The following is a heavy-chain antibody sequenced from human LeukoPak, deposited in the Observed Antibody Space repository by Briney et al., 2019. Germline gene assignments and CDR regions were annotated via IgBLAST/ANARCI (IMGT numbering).Heavy chain of an antibody. CDR1: GFTFSTYG. CDR2: ISYDGSNK. CDR3: ARTSGVVVAALDY. J-gene: IGHJ4*02. V-gene: IGHV3-30*03. Sequence: GGSLRLSCAASGFTFSTYGMHWVRQAPGKGLEWVAVISYDGSNKYYADSVKGRFTISRDNSKNTLYLQMNSLRAEDTAVYYCARTSGVVVAALDYWGQGTLVTVSS. D-gene: IGHD2-15*01.